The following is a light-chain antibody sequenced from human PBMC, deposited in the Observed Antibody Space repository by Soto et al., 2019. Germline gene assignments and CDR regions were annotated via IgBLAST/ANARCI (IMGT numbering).Light chain of an antibody. J-gene: IGLJ2*01. V-gene: IGLV7-46*01. Sequence: QAVVTQEPSLTVSPGGTVTLTCGSSTGAVTSNHHPYWFQQKAGQAPRTLIYDTSNKHSWTPARFSGSLLGDKAALTLSGAQPEDEAQYYCLLSYNAARVFGGGTQLTVL. CDR1: TGAVTSNHH. CDR3: LLSYNAARV. CDR2: DTS.